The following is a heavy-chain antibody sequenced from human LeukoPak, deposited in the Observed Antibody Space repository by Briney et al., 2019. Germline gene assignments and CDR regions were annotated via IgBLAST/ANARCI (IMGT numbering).Heavy chain of an antibody. J-gene: IGHJ4*02. CDR1: GYTFTSYW. D-gene: IGHD4-11*01. Sequence: GESLKISCKGSGYTFTSYWIGWARQMPGKGLEWMGIIYPGDSDSRYSPSFQGQVTISADKSISTAYLQWSSLKASDTALYYCARRLGPYSYADYWGQGTLVTVSS. V-gene: IGHV5-51*01. CDR3: ARRLGPYSYADY. CDR2: IYPGDSDS.